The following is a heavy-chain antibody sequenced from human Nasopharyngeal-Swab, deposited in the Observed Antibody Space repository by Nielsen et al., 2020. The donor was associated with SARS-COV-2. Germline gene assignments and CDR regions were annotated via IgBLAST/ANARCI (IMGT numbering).Heavy chain of an antibody. V-gene: IGHV3-21*01. CDR2: ISSSSSYI. Sequence: GGSLRLSCAASGFTFSSYSMNWVRQAPGKGLEWVSSISSSSSYIYYADSVKGRFTISRGNAKNSLYLQMNSLRAEDTAVYYCARVGGATNHYYYYMDVWGKGTTVTVSS. D-gene: IGHD1-26*01. CDR3: ARVGGATNHYYYYMDV. J-gene: IGHJ6*03. CDR1: GFTFSSYS.